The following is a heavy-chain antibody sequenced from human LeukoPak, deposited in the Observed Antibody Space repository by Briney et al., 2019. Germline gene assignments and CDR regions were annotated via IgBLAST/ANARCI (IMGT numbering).Heavy chain of an antibody. Sequence: SQTLSLTCAISGDSVSSNSAAWNWIRQSPSRGLEWLGRTYYRSKWYSDYPLSVISRITIKPYTSKNQFSPQLNSMTPDDTAVYYCARDQAGLDYWGQGTLVSVSS. V-gene: IGHV6-1*01. CDR2: TYYRSKWYS. CDR1: GDSVSSNSAA. D-gene: IGHD6-13*01. J-gene: IGHJ4*02. CDR3: ARDQAGLDY.